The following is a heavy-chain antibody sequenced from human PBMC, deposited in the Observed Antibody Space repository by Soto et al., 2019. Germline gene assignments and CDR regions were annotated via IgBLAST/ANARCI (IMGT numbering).Heavy chain of an antibody. Sequence: QVQLVESGGGVVQPGRSLRLSCAASGFTFSSYAIHWVRQAPGKGLEWVAVISYDGSNKYYADSVKGRFTISRDNSKNTLYLQMNSLRAEDTAVYYCARGGELLWFGVYYYGMDVWGQGTTVTVSS. CDR1: GFTFSSYA. V-gene: IGHV3-30-3*01. CDR3: ARGGELLWFGVYYYGMDV. CDR2: ISYDGSNK. D-gene: IGHD3-10*01. J-gene: IGHJ6*02.